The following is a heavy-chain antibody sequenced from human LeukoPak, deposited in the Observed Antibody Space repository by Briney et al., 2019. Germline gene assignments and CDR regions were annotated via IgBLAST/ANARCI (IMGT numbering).Heavy chain of an antibody. CDR3: ARDRRGIQLWNTIYYYYGMDV. CDR2: IWDDGSNK. CDR1: GFTFSSYG. V-gene: IGHV3-33*01. J-gene: IGHJ6*02. Sequence: GGSLRLSCAASGFTFSSYGMHWVRQAPGKGLEWVAVIWDDGSNKYYADSVKGRFTIPRDNSKNTLYLQMNSLRAEDTAVYYCARDRRGIQLWNTIYYYYGMDVWGQGTTVTVSS. D-gene: IGHD5-18*01.